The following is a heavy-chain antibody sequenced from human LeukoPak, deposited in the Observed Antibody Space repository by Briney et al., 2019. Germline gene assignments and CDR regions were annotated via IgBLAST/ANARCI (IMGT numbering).Heavy chain of an antibody. CDR3: TTPEPRDDSSGYSVNDAFDI. CDR2: IHSKSDGGIS. CDR1: RYTFTKAW. J-gene: IGHJ3*02. D-gene: IGHD3-22*01. Sequence: GGSLRLLCAVSRYTFTKAWMRWARQARGRAREWVGRIHSKSDGGISECAARVEGRLTRPRHDQKNTLYLQMNSLKIEDTGVYYCTTPEPRDDSSGYSVNDAFDIWGQGTMVTVSS. V-gene: IGHV3-15*01.